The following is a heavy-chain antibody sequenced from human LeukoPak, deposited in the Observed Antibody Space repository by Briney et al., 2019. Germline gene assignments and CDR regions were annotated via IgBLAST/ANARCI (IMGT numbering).Heavy chain of an antibody. Sequence: GGSLRLSCAASGFTFSSYGMHWVRQAPGKGLEWVAFIRYDGSNKYYADSVKGRFTISRDNSKNTLYLQMNSLRAEDTAVYYRAKEVYDFSNWFDPWGQGTLVTVSS. V-gene: IGHV3-30*02. CDR3: AKEVYDFSNWFDP. CDR1: GFTFSSYG. CDR2: IRYDGSNK. D-gene: IGHD3-3*01. J-gene: IGHJ5*02.